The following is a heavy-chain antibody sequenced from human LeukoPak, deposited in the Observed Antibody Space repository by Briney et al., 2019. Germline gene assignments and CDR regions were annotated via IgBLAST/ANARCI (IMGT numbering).Heavy chain of an antibody. V-gene: IGHV4-34*01. CDR1: GDSIRSVDYY. J-gene: IGHJ3*02. CDR3: ARAQYSGSYLNDAFDI. CDR2: INHSGST. D-gene: IGHD1-26*01. Sequence: SETLSLTCTVSGDSIRSVDYYWSWIRQPPGKGLEWIGEINHSGSTNYNPSLKSRVTISVDTSKNQFSLKLSSVTAADTAVYYCARAQYSGSYLNDAFDIWGQGTMVTVSS.